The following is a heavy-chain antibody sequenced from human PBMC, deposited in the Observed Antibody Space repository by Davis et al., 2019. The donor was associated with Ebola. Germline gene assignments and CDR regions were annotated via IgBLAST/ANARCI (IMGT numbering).Heavy chain of an antibody. CDR1: GFTFTTYA. D-gene: IGHD3-3*01. CDR3: AKETPYDFWSGYSHYFDS. CDR2: ISYDGSNK. J-gene: IGHJ4*02. V-gene: IGHV3-30*18. Sequence: GGSLRLSCAASGFTFTTYALSWVRQAPGKGLEWVAVISYDGSNKNYADSVKGRFTISRDNPKNTLSLQMNSLRAEDTAVYYCAKETPYDFWSGYSHYFDSWGQGTLVTVSS.